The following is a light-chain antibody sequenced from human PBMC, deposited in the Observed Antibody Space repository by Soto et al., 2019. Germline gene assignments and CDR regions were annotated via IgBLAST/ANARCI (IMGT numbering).Light chain of an antibody. V-gene: IGKV3-20*01. Sequence: EIVLTQSPVTLSLSPGERATVSCRASQSVGSTYIAWYQQKPGQPPRLLFYGPSLRPTGIPDRFSGSGSGTDFTLTISGLEPEDFAVYYCQQFGGSPPYTFGQGTELEI. J-gene: IGKJ2*01. CDR1: QSVGSTY. CDR2: GPS. CDR3: QQFGGSPPYT.